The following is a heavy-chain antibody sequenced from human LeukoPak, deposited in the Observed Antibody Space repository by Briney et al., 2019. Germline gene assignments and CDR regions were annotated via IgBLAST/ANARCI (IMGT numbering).Heavy chain of an antibody. CDR3: ARGASGTTGVY. V-gene: IGHV1-2*06. CDR1: GYTFACYY. D-gene: IGHD4-11*01. Sequence: ASVKVSCKASGYTFACYYMHWVRQAPGQGLEWMGRINPNSGGTNYAQKFQGRVTMTRDTSISTAYMELSRLRSDDTAVYYCARGASGTTGVYWGQGTLVTVSS. J-gene: IGHJ4*02. CDR2: INPNSGGT.